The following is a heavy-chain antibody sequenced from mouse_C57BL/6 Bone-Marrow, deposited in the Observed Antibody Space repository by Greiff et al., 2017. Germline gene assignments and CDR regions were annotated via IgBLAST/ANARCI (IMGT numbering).Heavy chain of an antibody. Sequence: VHVKQSGTVLARPGASVKMSCKTSGYTFTSYWMHWVKQRPGQGLEWIGAIYPGNSDTSYNQKFKGKAKLTAVTSASTAYMELSSLTNEDSAVYYCTRYYYGSSYEADYWGQGTTLTVSS. V-gene: IGHV1-5*01. CDR2: IYPGNSDT. D-gene: IGHD1-1*01. CDR3: TRYYYGSSYEADY. J-gene: IGHJ2*01. CDR1: GYTFTSYW.